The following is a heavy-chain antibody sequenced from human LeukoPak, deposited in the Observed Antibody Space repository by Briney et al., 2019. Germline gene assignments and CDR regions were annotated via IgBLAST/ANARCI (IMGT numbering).Heavy chain of an antibody. CDR3: VSFYETY. J-gene: IGHJ4*02. CDR1: GFTFSSYR. D-gene: IGHD2/OR15-2a*01. V-gene: IGHV3-74*01. CDR2: INSDGSST. Sequence: GGSLRLSCAASGFTFSSYRMHWVRQAPGKGLVWVSRINSDGSSTSYADSVKGRFTISKDNAKNTVYLQMNSLRAEDTAVYYCVSFYETYWGRGTLVTVSS.